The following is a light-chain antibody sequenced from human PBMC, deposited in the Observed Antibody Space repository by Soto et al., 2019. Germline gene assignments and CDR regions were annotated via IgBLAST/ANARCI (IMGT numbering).Light chain of an antibody. J-gene: IGKJ1*01. CDR2: GTS. CDR3: QQYGRSPRT. Sequence: DIVLTQSPATLSLSPGERATLPCRASQGVATSYLGWYQQKPGQAPRLLIYGTSNRAADIPDRFSGSGSGTDFTLTISRLEPEDSAVYYCQQYGRSPRTFGQGTKVDIK. V-gene: IGKV3-20*01. CDR1: QGVATSY.